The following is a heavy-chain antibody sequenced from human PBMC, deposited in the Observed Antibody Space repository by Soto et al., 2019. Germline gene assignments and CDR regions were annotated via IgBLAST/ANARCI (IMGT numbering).Heavy chain of an antibody. CDR2: ISAYNGNT. D-gene: IGHD1-7*01. CDR1: GYTFTSYG. V-gene: IGHV1-18*01. J-gene: IGHJ6*03. Sequence: ASVKVSCKASGYTFTSYGISWVRQAPGQGLEWMGWISAYNGNTNYAQKLQGRVTMTTDTSTSTAYMELRSLRSDDTAVYYCARQGATGTTPLRYYYYYYMDVWGKGTTVTVSS. CDR3: ARQGATGTTPLRYYYYYYMDV.